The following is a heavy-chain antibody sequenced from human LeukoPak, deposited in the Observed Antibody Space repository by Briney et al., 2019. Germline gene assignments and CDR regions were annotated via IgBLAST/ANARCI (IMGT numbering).Heavy chain of an antibody. CDR2: IIPIFGTA. Sequence: GASVKVSCTASGGTFSSYAISWVRQAPGQGLEWMGGIIPIFGTANYAQKFQGRVTITADESTSTAYMELSSLRSEDTAVYYCARDRYYYGSGSYYGGFDYWGQGTLVTVSS. V-gene: IGHV1-69*01. CDR1: GGTFSSYA. J-gene: IGHJ4*02. CDR3: ARDRYYYGSGSYYGGFDY. D-gene: IGHD3-10*01.